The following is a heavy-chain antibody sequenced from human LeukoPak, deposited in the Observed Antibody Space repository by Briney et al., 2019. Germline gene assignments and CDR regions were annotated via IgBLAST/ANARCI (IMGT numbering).Heavy chain of an antibody. D-gene: IGHD3-10*01. CDR2: IYHSGST. CDR1: GGSISSGGYS. J-gene: IGHJ6*02. Sequence: SETLSLTCAVSGGSISSGGYSWNWIRQSPGKGLEWIGHIYHSGSTYYNPSLKSRVIISVDRSKNQFSLKLSSVTAADTAVYYCARAQYYYGSGSYYGMDVWGQGTTVTVSS. CDR3: ARAQYYYGSGSYYGMDV. V-gene: IGHV4-30-2*06.